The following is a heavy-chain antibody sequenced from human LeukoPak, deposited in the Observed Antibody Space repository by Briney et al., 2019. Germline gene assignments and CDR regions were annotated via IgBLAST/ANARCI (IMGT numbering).Heavy chain of an antibody. CDR1: GGSFSGYY. Sequence: PSETLSLTCAVYGGSFSGYYWSWIRQPPGKGLEWIGEINHSGSTNYNPSLKSRVTISVDTSKNQFSLKLSSVTAADTAVYYCARDSSRALDYWGQGTLVTVSS. CDR2: INHSGST. J-gene: IGHJ4*02. CDR3: ARDSSRALDY. D-gene: IGHD6-13*01. V-gene: IGHV4-34*01.